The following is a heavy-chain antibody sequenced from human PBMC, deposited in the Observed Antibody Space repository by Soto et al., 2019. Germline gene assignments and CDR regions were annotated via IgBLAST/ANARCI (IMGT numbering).Heavy chain of an antibody. CDR1: GYTFTGYY. CDR3: ARDGVDTAMVDYYYYGMDV. V-gene: IGHV1-2*02. D-gene: IGHD5-18*01. CDR2: INPNSGGT. Sequence: ASLKVSCKASGYTFTGYYMHWVRQAPGQGLEWMGWINPNSGGTNYAQKFQGRVTMTRDTSISTAYMELSRLRSDDTAVYYCARDGVDTAMVDYYYYGMDVWGQGTTVTVYS. J-gene: IGHJ6*02.